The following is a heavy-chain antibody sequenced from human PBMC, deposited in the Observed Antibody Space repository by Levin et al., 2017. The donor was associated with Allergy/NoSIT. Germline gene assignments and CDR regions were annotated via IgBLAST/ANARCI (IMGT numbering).Heavy chain of an antibody. V-gene: IGHV4-39*01. CDR3: ARRIAVANYYFDY. D-gene: IGHD6-19*01. J-gene: IGHJ4*02. CDR2: IYDSGDT. Sequence: ESLKISCTVSGGSISSSTYYWGWIRQPPGKGLEWIGSIYDSGDTYYNPSLKSRVTISVDTSKNEFSLKLSSVTAADTAMYYCARRIAVANYYFDYWGQGTLVTVSS. CDR1: GGSISSSTYY.